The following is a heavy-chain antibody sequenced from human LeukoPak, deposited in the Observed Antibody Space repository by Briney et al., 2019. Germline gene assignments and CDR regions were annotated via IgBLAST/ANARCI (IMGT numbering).Heavy chain of an antibody. J-gene: IGHJ4*02. Sequence: GGSLRLSCAASGFTFSSYGMSWVRQAPGKGLEWVSAISGSGGSTYYADSVKGRFTISRDNSKNTLYLQMNSLRAEDTAVYYCAKDPQSNSGHFDYWGQGTLVTVSS. D-gene: IGHD1-26*01. CDR3: AKDPQSNSGHFDY. V-gene: IGHV3-23*01. CDR1: GFTFSSYG. CDR2: ISGSGGST.